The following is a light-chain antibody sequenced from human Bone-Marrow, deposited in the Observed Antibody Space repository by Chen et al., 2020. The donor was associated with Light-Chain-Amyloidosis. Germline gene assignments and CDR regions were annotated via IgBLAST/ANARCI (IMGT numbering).Light chain of an antibody. V-gene: IGKV1-5*01. Sequence: IQMTQSPSTLSTSVGDRVTITCRASQYIVKWLAWYQQKPGKAPKLVMYDASTLQRGVPSRFSGSGSGAEFTLTISSLQPDDFATYDCQQDHSYPFTLGQGTKLEIK. CDR2: DAS. CDR3: QQDHSYPFT. CDR1: QYIVKW. J-gene: IGKJ2*01.